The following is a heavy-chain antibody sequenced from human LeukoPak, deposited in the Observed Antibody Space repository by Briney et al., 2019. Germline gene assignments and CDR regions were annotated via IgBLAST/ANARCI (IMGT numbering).Heavy chain of an antibody. D-gene: IGHD3-22*01. Sequence: ASVKVSCKPSGYTSTGYYMHWVRQAPGQGLEWMGWINPNSGDTKCAQKFQGRVTMTRDTSISTADMELSGLRSDDTAVYYCARGRGVVGTTTLSDSWGQGTLVTVSS. CDR2: INPNSGDT. J-gene: IGHJ4*02. CDR1: GYTSTGYY. CDR3: ARGRGVVGTTTLSDS. V-gene: IGHV1-2*02.